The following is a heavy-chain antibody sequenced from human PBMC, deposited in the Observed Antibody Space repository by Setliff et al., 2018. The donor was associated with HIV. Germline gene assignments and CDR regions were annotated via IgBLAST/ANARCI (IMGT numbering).Heavy chain of an antibody. CDR3: ARQDHSSVNSGSLYAFDV. J-gene: IGHJ3*01. CDR2: INPNIGGT. CDR1: GGTFSNFA. Sequence: ASVKVSCKTSGGTFSNFAVSWVRQAPGQRLEWMGWINPNIGGTNSAQKFQGRVTITRDTSIYTVYMELTGLTSDDTAVYYCARQDHSSVNSGSLYAFDVWGQGTMVTVSS. D-gene: IGHD3-22*01. V-gene: IGHV1-2*02.